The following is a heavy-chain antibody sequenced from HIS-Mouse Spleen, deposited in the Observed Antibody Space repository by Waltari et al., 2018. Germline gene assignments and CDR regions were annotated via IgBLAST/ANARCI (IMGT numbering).Heavy chain of an antibody. J-gene: IGHJ3*02. D-gene: IGHD7-27*01. CDR2: INPNSGGT. V-gene: IGHV1-2*02. Sequence: GASVKVSCKASGYTFTGYYMHWVRQAPGQGLERMGWINPNSGGTNYAQKFQGRVTMTRDTSISTAYMELSSLRSHDTAVYYCAGGGNWDDAFDIWGQGTMVTVSS. CDR1: GYTFTGYY. CDR3: AGGGNWDDAFDI.